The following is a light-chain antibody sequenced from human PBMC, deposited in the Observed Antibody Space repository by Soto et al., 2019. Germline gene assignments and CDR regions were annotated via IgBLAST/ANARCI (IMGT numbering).Light chain of an antibody. CDR2: KAS. J-gene: IGKJ1*01. Sequence: DIQMTQSPSTLSASVGDRVTITCRASQSISSWLAWYQQKPGKAPKLLIYKASSLERGVPSRFSGSGSGTEFTLTISSLQPDDVATYFCQQYNSYWTFVQGTKVQIK. CDR1: QSISSW. V-gene: IGKV1-5*03. CDR3: QQYNSYWT.